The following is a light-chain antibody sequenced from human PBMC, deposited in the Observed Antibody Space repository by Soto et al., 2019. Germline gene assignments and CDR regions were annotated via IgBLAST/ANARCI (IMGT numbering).Light chain of an antibody. CDR1: PGIDTS. Sequence: ILLTQSPSSLSASVGDRVTITCRASPGIDTSLAWYQQKPGKAPTLLFYAASIFQSGVPSRFSGPGSVTHFTPTISSLQPEAFAPYYCQQLHGYPIPFGQCTRLQI. CDR2: AAS. J-gene: IGKJ5*01. V-gene: IGKV1-9*01. CDR3: QQLHGYPIP.